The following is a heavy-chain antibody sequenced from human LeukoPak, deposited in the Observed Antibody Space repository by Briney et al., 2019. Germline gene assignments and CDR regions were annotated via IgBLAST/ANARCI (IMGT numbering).Heavy chain of an antibody. D-gene: IGHD6-6*01. Sequence: GGSLRLSCAVSGFTFSSYAMSWVRQAPGKELEWVSAISGSGGSLYYADSVKGRFTISRDNSKNTLYLQMNSLRAEDTAVYYCAKGSSSEEFDYWGQGTLVTVSS. J-gene: IGHJ4*02. CDR3: AKGSSSEEFDY. V-gene: IGHV3-23*01. CDR2: ISGSGGSL. CDR1: GFTFSSYA.